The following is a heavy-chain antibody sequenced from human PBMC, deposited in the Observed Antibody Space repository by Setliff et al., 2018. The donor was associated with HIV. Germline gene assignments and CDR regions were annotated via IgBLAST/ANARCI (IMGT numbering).Heavy chain of an antibody. CDR1: GGSISSYY. D-gene: IGHD1-1*01. Sequence: PSETLSLTCTVSGGSISSYYWSWIRQPAGKGLEWIGRINRSGSGKYNPSLKSRVTMSVDTSKNYVSLKLNSVTAADTAVYYCAREDYNWNDLRWFDPWGQGTLVTVSS. CDR2: INRSGSG. J-gene: IGHJ5*02. V-gene: IGHV4-4*07. CDR3: AREDYNWNDLRWFDP.